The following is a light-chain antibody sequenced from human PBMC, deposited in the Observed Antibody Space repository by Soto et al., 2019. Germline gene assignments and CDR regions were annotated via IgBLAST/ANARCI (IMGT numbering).Light chain of an antibody. CDR2: LGS. CDR3: MQALQTRLT. CDR1: QSLLHSNGYNY. V-gene: IGKV2-28*01. Sequence: DIVMTQSPLSLPVTPGEPASISCRSSQSLLHSNGYNYLDWYLQKPGQSPQLLIYLGSNRASGVPERFSGSGSGTDFTLKISRVEAEDVGVYYCMQALQTRLTFGPGTKVDIK. J-gene: IGKJ3*01.